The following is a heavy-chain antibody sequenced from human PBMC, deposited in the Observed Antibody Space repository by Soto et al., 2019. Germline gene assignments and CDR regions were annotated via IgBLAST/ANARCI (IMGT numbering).Heavy chain of an antibody. CDR1: GYNFTTYW. CDR2: IYPADSDT. Sequence: PGESLKISCKASGYNFTTYWIGWVRQMPGKGLELMGVIYPADSDTRYRPPFQGQVTFSADKSLTTAYLQWNSLKASDTAKYYCARRRGCTDAFDFLGQGTLVTGSS. V-gene: IGHV5-51*01. CDR3: ARRRGCTDAFDF. D-gene: IGHD2-15*01. J-gene: IGHJ4*02.